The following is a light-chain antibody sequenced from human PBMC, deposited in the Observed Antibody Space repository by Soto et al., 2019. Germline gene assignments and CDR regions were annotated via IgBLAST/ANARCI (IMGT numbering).Light chain of an antibody. CDR3: SSYTSSSTLYA. Sequence: QSVVTQPASVTGSPGQSITISCTGTRSDFGRYNYVSWYQQHPGKAPKLMIHDVSNRPSGVSDRFSGSKSGNTASLTISGLQAEDEADYYCSSYTSSSTLYAFGTGTKVTV. CDR1: RSDFGRYNY. V-gene: IGLV2-14*01. J-gene: IGLJ1*01. CDR2: DVS.